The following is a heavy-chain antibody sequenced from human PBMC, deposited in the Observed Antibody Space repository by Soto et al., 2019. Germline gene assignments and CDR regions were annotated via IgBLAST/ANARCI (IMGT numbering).Heavy chain of an antibody. CDR3: AREAARSGGNDY. CDR2: MNPNSGNT. D-gene: IGHD6-6*01. Sequence: ASVKVSCKASGYTFTSYDINWVRQATGQGLEWMGWMNPNSGNTGYAQKFQGRVTVTRNTSISTAYMELSSLRSEDAAVYYCAREAARSGGNDYWGQGTLVTVSS. J-gene: IGHJ4*02. CDR1: GYTFTSYD. V-gene: IGHV1-8*01.